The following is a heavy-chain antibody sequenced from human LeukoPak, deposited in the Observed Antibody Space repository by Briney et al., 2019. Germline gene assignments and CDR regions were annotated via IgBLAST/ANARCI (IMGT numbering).Heavy chain of an antibody. CDR2: IYHSGGT. V-gene: IGHV4-4*02. CDR3: AREGANDFWSGYNNWFDP. CDR1: GGSISSSNW. D-gene: IGHD3-3*01. J-gene: IGHJ5*02. Sequence: SGTLSLTCAVSGGSISSSNWWSWVRQPPGKGLEWIGEIYHSGGTNYNPSLKSRVTISVDKSKNQFSLKLSSVTAADTAVYYCAREGANDFWSGYNNWFDPWGQGTLVTVSS.